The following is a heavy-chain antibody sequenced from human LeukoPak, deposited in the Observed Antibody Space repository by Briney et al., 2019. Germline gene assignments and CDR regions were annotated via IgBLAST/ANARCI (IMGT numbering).Heavy chain of an antibody. CDR1: GGSISSYY. Sequence: SETLSLTCTVSGGSISSYYWSWIRQPPGKGLEWIGYIYYSGSTNYNPSLKSRVTISVDTSKNQFSLKLSSVTAADTAVYYCARQGSWYGFFDYWGQGTLVTDSS. CDR2: IYYSGST. D-gene: IGHD6-13*01. CDR3: ARQGSWYGFFDY. V-gene: IGHV4-59*08. J-gene: IGHJ4*02.